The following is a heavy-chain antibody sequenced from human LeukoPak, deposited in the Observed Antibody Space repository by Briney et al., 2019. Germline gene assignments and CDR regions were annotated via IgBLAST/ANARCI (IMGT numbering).Heavy chain of an antibody. CDR2: VNSDGTGT. CDR3: IRTLIVATSPYMDV. V-gene: IGHV3-74*01. D-gene: IGHD5-12*01. CDR1: GFTFSSYW. J-gene: IGHJ6*03. Sequence: GGSLRLSCAASGFTFSSYWMHWVRQAPGKGLVWVSRVNSDGTGTTYADSVEGRFTISRDNAKNTVYLQMNSLRAEDTAIYYCIRTLIVATSPYMDVWGKGTTVTVSS.